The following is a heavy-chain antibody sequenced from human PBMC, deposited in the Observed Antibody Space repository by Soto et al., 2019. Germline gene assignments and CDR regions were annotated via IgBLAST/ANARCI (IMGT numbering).Heavy chain of an antibody. J-gene: IGHJ6*03. CDR2: MNPNSGNT. D-gene: IGHD3-10*01. CDR1: GYTFTSYD. CDR3: ARWYGSGNRYYYYMDV. Sequence: ASVKVSCKASGYTFTSYDINWVRQATGQGLEWMGWMNPNSGNTGYAQKFQGRVTMTRNTSISTAYMELSSLRSEDTAVYYCARWYGSGNRYYYYMDVWRKGTTVTVS. V-gene: IGHV1-8*01.